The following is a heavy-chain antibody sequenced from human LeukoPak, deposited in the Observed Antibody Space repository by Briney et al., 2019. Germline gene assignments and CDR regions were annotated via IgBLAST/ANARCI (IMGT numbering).Heavy chain of an antibody. CDR2: ISGSGGST. CDR1: GFTFSTFA. Sequence: GGSLRLSCEASGFTFSTFAMIWVRQAPGKGLEWVSAISGSGGSTYYADSVKGRFTISRDNSENTLYLQMNSLRAEDTAVYYCAKDAPYSSGWYVFDYWGQGTLVTVSS. J-gene: IGHJ4*02. D-gene: IGHD6-19*01. V-gene: IGHV3-23*01. CDR3: AKDAPYSSGWYVFDY.